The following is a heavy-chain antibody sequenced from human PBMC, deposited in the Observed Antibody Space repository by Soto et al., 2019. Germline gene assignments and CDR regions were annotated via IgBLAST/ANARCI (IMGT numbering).Heavy chain of an antibody. Sequence: EVQLLESGGGLVQPGGSLRLSCAASGFTFSSYAMSWVRQAPGKGLEWVSAISGSGGSTYYADSVKGRFTISRDNSKNTLYLRMNSLSSEDTAVYYCSKDPRNFYDVWSGYYLFYFDYWGQGTLVTVSS. CDR3: SKDPRNFYDVWSGYYLFYFDY. CDR2: ISGSGGST. D-gene: IGHD3-3*01. V-gene: IGHV3-23*01. J-gene: IGHJ4*02. CDR1: GFTFSSYA.